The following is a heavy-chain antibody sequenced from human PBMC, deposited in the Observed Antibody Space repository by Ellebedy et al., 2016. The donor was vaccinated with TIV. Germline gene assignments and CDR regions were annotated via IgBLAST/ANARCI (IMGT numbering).Heavy chain of an antibody. J-gene: IGHJ4*02. CDR1: GFTFSSYW. CDR3: ARGRTTGI. CDR2: INSDGSST. V-gene: IGHV3-74*01. D-gene: IGHD1-14*01. Sequence: GESLKISCAASGFTFSSYWMHWVRQAPGQGLVWVSRINSDGSSTTYADSVKGRFTISRDNAKNTLYLQMNSLRAEDTAVYYCARGRTTGIWGQGTLVTVSS.